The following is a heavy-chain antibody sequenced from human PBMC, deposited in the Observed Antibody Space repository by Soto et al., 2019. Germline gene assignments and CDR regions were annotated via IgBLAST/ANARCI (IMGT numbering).Heavy chain of an antibody. J-gene: IGHJ5*02. Sequence: SETLSLTCTVSGGSISSGGYYWSWIRQHPGKGLEWIGYIYYSGSTYYNPSLKSRVTISVDTSKNQFSLKLSSVTAADTAVYYCARDRRRFLTPIAAGWFDPWGQGTLVTVSS. V-gene: IGHV4-31*03. CDR2: IYYSGST. CDR3: ARDRRRFLTPIAAGWFDP. D-gene: IGHD6-25*01. CDR1: GGSISSGGYY.